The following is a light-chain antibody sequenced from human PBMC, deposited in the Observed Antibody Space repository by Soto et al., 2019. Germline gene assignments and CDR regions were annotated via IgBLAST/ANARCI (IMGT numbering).Light chain of an antibody. CDR1: SSDVGGYKY. CDR2: EAS. V-gene: IGLV2-14*01. Sequence: QSVLTQPACVSGSPGQSITISCTGTSSDVGGYKYVSWYQQHPGKAPKLMIYEASNRPSGVSNRFSGSKSDNTASLIISGLQAEDEADYYCCSYSSTNLYVFGTGTKVTVL. CDR3: CSYSSTNLYV. J-gene: IGLJ1*01.